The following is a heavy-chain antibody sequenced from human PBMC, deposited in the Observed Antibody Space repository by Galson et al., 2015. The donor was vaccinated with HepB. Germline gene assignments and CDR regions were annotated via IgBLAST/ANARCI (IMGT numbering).Heavy chain of an antibody. D-gene: IGHD4-23*01. CDR1: GFIVSDNS. CDR3: ARLQFFGVDSEGFDP. CDR2: MDGGGST. Sequence: SLRLSCAGSGFIVSDNSMHWVRQAPGKGLEWVSLMDGGGSTNYAASVKGRFTISRDNSKNTLYLQMNRLRGDDTAVYYCARLQFFGVDSEGFDPWGQGTLVIVSS. J-gene: IGHJ5*02. V-gene: IGHV3-66*04.